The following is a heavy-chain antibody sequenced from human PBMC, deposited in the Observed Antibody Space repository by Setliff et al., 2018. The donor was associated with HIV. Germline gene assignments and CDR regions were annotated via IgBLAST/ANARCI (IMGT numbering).Heavy chain of an antibody. V-gene: IGHV3-7*03. CDR3: ARDDYLDGR. CDR1: GFIFSKSC. CDR2: INRDGDQK. D-gene: IGHD4-17*01. Sequence: GGSLRLSCAASGFIFSKSCMAWVRQAPGKGLEWVAHINRDGDQKNYVDSVKGRFIISRDNAKNSVYLHMNSLRVEDTAVYYCARDDYLDGRWGQGTMVTVSS. J-gene: IGHJ4*02.